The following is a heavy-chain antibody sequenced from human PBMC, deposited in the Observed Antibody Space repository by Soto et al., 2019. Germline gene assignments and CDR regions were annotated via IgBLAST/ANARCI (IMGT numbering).Heavy chain of an antibody. J-gene: IGHJ4*02. CDR2: ISYDGSNK. V-gene: IGHV3-30*18. Sequence: QVQLVESGGGVVQPGRSLRLSCAASGFTFSSFVMHWVRQAPGKGLEWVAVISYDGSNKYYEDSVKGRFTISRDNSNNTLYLQMNSLRAADTALYSCAKDATAKDDIVSTAHLDFWGQGTLVSVSS. CDR3: AKDATAKDDIVSTAHLDF. D-gene: IGHD5-12*01. CDR1: GFTFSSFV.